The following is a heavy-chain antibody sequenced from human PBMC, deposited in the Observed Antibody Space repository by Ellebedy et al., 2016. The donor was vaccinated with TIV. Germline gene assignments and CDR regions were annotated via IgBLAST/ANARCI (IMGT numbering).Heavy chain of an antibody. CDR1: GYTFTGYY. J-gene: IGHJ1*01. D-gene: IGHD2-2*01. CDR2: INPNSGGT. V-gene: IGHV1-2*02. Sequence: ASVKVSXKASGYTFTGYYMHWVRQAPGQGLEWMGWINPNSGGTNYAQKFQGRVTMTRDTSISTAYMELSRLRSDDTAVYYCARDLYCSSTSCHRRTPGLLQHWGQGTLVTVSS. CDR3: ARDLYCSSTSCHRRTPGLLQH.